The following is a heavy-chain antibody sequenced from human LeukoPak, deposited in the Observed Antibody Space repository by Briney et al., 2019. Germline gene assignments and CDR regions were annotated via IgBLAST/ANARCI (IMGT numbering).Heavy chain of an antibody. CDR2: IYPGDSDT. V-gene: IGHV5-51*01. Sequence: LGESLQISCKGSGYIFTSYWIGWVRQLPGKGLEWMGIIYPGDSDTRYSPSFQGQVTISADKSISTAYLQWSSLKASDTAMYYCARQTVAGRDYWGQGTLVTVSS. J-gene: IGHJ4*02. CDR3: ARQTVAGRDY. CDR1: GYIFTSYW. D-gene: IGHD6-19*01.